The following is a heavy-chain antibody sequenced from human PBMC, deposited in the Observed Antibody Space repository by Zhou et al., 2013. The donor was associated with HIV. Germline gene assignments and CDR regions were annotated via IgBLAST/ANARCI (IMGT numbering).Heavy chain of an antibody. D-gene: IGHD3-10*01. CDR3: ARSTDLWIGELSYYSGMDV. CDR1: GYTFTTSD. V-gene: IGHV1-8*01. J-gene: IGHJ6*02. Sequence: QVQLVQSGAEVKKPGASVKVSCKASGYTFTTSDIHWVRQASGQGLEWMGWINPNSGKGYYAQRFQGRVTMSRNISTTTAHMELSSLRSEDTAVYYCARSTDLWIGELSYYSGMDVWGQGTTVTVSS. CDR2: INPNSGKG.